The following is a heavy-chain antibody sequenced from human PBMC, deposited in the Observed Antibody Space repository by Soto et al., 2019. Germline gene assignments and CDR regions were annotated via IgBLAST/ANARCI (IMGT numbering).Heavy chain of an antibody. CDR2: IYSGGST. V-gene: IGHV3-66*04. J-gene: IGHJ4*02. D-gene: IGHD5-18*01. Sequence: EVQLVESGGGLVQPGGSLRLSCAASGVTVSRNYMSWVRQAPGKGLEWVSVIYSGGSTYYADSVKGRFTISRDNSKNTLYLQMNSLRAEDTAVYYCARHGYNYGGGYFDSWGQGTLVTVSS. CDR1: GVTVSRNY. CDR3: ARHGYNYGGGYFDS.